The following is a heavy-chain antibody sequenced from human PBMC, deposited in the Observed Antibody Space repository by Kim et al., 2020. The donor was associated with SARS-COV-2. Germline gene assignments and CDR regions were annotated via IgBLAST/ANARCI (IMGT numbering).Heavy chain of an antibody. J-gene: IGHJ4*02. CDR2: MHAGNGNT. V-gene: IGHV1-3*03. CDR1: GYTFTNYA. CDR3: ARDYPSFAF. D-gene: IGHD3-16*02. Sequence: ASVKVSCKASGYTFTNYAMHWVHQAPGQSLEWMGWMHAGNGNTKYSQDFQGRVTITRDTSATTAYMDLSSLRFEDTAVYYCARDYPSFAFWGQGTLVTVSS.